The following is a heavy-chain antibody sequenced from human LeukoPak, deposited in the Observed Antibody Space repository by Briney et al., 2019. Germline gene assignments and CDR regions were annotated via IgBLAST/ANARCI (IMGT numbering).Heavy chain of an antibody. CDR2: IYYSGST. D-gene: IGHD5-12*01. CDR1: GGSISSSSYY. Sequence: SETLSLTCTVSGGSISSSSYYWGWIRQPPGKGLEWIGSIYYSGSTYYNPSLKSRVTISVDTSKNQFSPKLSSVTAADTAVYYCARFLRGYSGYDPYNWFDPWGQGTLVTVSS. CDR3: ARFLRGYSGYDPYNWFDP. V-gene: IGHV4-39*01. J-gene: IGHJ5*02.